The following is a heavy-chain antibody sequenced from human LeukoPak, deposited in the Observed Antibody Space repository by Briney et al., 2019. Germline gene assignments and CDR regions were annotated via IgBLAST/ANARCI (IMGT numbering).Heavy chain of an antibody. CDR2: ISSRGRTT. Sequence: GGFLRLSCAASGFTFSDFYMDWIRQAPGKGLEWVAHISSRGRTTHYADSVKGRFTISMDNAKNSLSLQMNSLRAKDTAVYYCASGFILTLFDDWGLGTLVTVSS. J-gene: IGHJ4*02. D-gene: IGHD3-16*02. CDR1: GFTFSDFY. V-gene: IGHV3-11*01. CDR3: ASGFILTLFDD.